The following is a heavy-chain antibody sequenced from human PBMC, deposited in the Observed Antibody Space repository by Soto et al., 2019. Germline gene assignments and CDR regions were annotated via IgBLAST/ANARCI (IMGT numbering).Heavy chain of an antibody. V-gene: IGHV3-20*04. Sequence: VGSLRLSCAASGCTFDDYGMSWARQAPGKGLEWVSGVNWNGGSTGYADSVKGRFTISRDNAKNSLYLQMNSLRAEDTAFYYCVRGASLNFDYWGQGTLVTVSS. D-gene: IGHD1-26*01. J-gene: IGHJ4*02. CDR3: VRGASLNFDY. CDR1: GCTFDDYG. CDR2: VNWNGGST.